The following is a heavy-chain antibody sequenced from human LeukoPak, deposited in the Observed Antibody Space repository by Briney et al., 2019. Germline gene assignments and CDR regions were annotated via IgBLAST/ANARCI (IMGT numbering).Heavy chain of an antibody. Sequence: GFLRLSGAAAGFTFSSGVMRWGRQAAGKGLGWVAVINGTGAITSYADAVRGRFTISRDNSRNTLYLQMNSLRAEDTAVYYCGLPASKDFPNSFGEPFDYWGQGILVTVSS. CDR2: INGTGAIT. J-gene: IGHJ4*02. CDR1: GFTFSSGV. CDR3: GLPASKDFPNSFGEPFDY. D-gene: IGHD3-10*01. V-gene: IGHV3-23*01.